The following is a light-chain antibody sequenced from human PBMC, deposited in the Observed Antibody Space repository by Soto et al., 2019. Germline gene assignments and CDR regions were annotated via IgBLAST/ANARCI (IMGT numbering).Light chain of an antibody. Sequence: QSVLTQAPSASGAPGQSVTMSCSGSRSNIGTNTVNWYQQRPGTPPKLLIYDNYRRHSGVPDRFSGSQSGTSASLAISGLLAEDEADDCCSACDDSLNGQGFGGGTKLTVL. CDR2: DNY. V-gene: IGLV1-44*01. CDR3: SACDDSLNGQG. J-gene: IGLJ2*01. CDR1: RSNIGTNT.